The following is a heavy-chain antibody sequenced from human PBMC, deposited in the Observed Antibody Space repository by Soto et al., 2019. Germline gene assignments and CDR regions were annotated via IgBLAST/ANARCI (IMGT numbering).Heavy chain of an antibody. CDR1: GYSFTSYW. CDR3: ARVGATNSAQRRYYFDY. D-gene: IGHD1-26*01. J-gene: IGHJ4*02. Sequence: GESLKISCKGSGYSFTSYWIGWVRQMPGKGLEWMGIIYPGDSDTRYSPSFQGQVTISADKSISTAYLQWSSLKASDTAMYYCARVGATNSAQRRYYFDYWGQGTLVTVSS. V-gene: IGHV5-51*01. CDR2: IYPGDSDT.